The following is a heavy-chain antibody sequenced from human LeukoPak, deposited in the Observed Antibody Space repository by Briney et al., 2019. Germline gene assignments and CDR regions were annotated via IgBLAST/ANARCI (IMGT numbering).Heavy chain of an antibody. CDR3: ARDGQTFRSGSYSDPFDY. CDR1: GYTFTSYG. V-gene: IGHV1-18*01. Sequence: ASVKVSCKASGYTFTSYGISWVRQAPGQGLEWMGWISAYNGNTTYAQKLQGRVTMTTDTSTSTAYMELRSLRSDDTAVYYCARDGQTFRSGSYSDPFDYWGQGTLVTVSS. CDR2: ISAYNGNT. J-gene: IGHJ4*02. D-gene: IGHD1-26*01.